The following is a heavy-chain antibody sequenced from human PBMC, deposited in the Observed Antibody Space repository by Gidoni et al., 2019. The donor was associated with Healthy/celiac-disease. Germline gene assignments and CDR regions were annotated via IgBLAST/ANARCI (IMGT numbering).Heavy chain of an antibody. Sequence: EVQLLESGGGLVQPGGSLRLSCAASGFTFSSYAMSWVRQAPGKGLEWVSAISGSGGSTYYADSVKGRFTISRDNSKNTLYLQMNSLRAEDTAVYYCAKARRKDYGDYPWYFDLWGRGTLVTVSS. J-gene: IGHJ2*01. CDR1: GFTFSSYA. CDR3: AKARRKDYGDYPWYFDL. V-gene: IGHV3-23*01. CDR2: ISGSGGST. D-gene: IGHD4-17*01.